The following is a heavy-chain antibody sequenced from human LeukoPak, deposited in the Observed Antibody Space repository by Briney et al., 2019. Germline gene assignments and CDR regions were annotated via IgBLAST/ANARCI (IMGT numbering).Heavy chain of an antibody. D-gene: IGHD1-26*01. Sequence: SETLSLTCTVSGGSISSSNYYWGWIRQPPGKELEWIGNIYYRGSTYYNPSLKSRVTLSVDTSKNLFSLRLSSVTAADTAAYYCARHPSPIVGATGFDYWGQGTLVTVSS. V-gene: IGHV4-39*01. CDR1: GGSISSSNYY. CDR2: IYYRGST. J-gene: IGHJ4*02. CDR3: ARHPSPIVGATGFDY.